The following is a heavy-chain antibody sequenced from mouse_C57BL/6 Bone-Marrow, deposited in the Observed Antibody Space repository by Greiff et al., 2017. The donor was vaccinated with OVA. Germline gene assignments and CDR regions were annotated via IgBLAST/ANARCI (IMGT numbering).Heavy chain of an antibody. J-gene: IGHJ2*01. D-gene: IGHD1-1*01. V-gene: IGHV1-69*01. CDR3: ARRDYYGSSLDY. CDR2: IDPSDSYT. CDR1: GYTFTSYW. Sequence: QVQLQQPGAELVMPGASVKLSCKASGYTFTSYWMHWVKQRPGQGLEWIGEIDPSDSYTNYNQKFKGKSTLTVDKSSSTAYMQLSSMTSEDAAVDYCARRDYYGSSLDYWGQGTTLTVSS.